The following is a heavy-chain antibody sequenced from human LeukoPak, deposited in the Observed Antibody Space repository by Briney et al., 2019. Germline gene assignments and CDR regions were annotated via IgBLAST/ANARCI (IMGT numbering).Heavy chain of an antibody. J-gene: IGHJ4*02. CDR2: TSYDGSHK. CDR1: GFTISSYG. D-gene: IGHD5-18*01. Sequence: GGSLRLSCAASGFTISSYGMHWVRQAPGKGLEWVAVTSYDGSHKNYADSVKGRFTISRDNSKNTLELQMSSLRAEDTAVYYCAKDQDSYGLDFWGPGTLVTVSS. V-gene: IGHV3-30*18. CDR3: AKDQDSYGLDF.